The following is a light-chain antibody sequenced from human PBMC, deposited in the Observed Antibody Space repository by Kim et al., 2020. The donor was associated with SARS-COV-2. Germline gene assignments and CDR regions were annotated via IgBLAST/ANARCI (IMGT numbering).Light chain of an antibody. V-gene: IGKV3-20*01. CDR2: AAS. Sequence: EIVLTQSPGTLSLSPGESATLSCRASRNVISNFLAWYQQKPGQAPRLLIYAASRRATGIPDRFSGSGSGTDFTLTINRLEPEDFAVYYCQQYGSSTGSFGQGTNLEI. J-gene: IGKJ2*01. CDR3: QQYGSSTGS. CDR1: RNVISNF.